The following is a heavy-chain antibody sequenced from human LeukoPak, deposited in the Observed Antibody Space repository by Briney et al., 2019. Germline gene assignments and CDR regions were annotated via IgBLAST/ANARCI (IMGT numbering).Heavy chain of an antibody. Sequence: GGSLRLSCAASGFMFSSIWMSWVRLAPGKGLEWVANIKEDGTETYYVDSVKGRFTISRDNAKNSLYLQMNSLRVEDTAVYYCAKEGRSLQTYWGQGTLVTVSS. CDR1: GFMFSSIW. CDR2: IKEDGTET. J-gene: IGHJ4*02. V-gene: IGHV3-7*03. CDR3: AKEGRSLQTY. D-gene: IGHD5-24*01.